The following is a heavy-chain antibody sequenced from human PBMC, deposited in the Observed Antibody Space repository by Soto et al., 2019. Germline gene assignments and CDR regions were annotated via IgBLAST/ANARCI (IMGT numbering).Heavy chain of an antibody. J-gene: IGHJ3*02. CDR1: GFTFSDYW. D-gene: IGHD6-19*01. CDR2: IKQDGNEK. V-gene: IGHV3-7*01. Sequence: PGGSLRLSCAVSGFTFSDYWMSWVRQAPGKGLEWVANIKQDGNEKYYVDSVKGRFTISRDNAKNSLYLQMNSLRAEDTAVYYSARVLGSRGWYSPGVSFDIWGKGKMVTVS. CDR3: ARVLGSRGWYSPGVSFDI.